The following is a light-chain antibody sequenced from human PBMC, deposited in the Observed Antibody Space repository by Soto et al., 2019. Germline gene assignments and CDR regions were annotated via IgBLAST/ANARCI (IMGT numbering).Light chain of an antibody. CDR1: QSVSSNY. CDR2: GAS. Sequence: EIVLTQSPGTLSLSPGDRATLSCRASQSVSSNYLAWYQQKPGQAPRLLIYGASSRATGIPDRFSGSGSGTDFTLTISRLEPEYFAVYYCQRYGTSLPLTFDGETKVEIK. CDR3: QRYGTSLPLT. J-gene: IGKJ4*01. V-gene: IGKV3-20*01.